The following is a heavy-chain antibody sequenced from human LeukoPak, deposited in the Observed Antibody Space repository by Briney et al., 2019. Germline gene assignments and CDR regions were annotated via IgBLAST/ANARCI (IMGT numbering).Heavy chain of an antibody. J-gene: IGHJ3*02. CDR1: GGSVSSYY. CDR3: ARDTLTDGAYYYDSSGDAFDI. Sequence: SETLSLTCTVSGGSVSSYYWSWIRQPPGKGLEWIGYIYYSGSTYYNPSLKSRVTISVDTSKNQFSLKLSSVTAADTAVYYCARDTLTDGAYYYDSSGDAFDIWGQGTMVTVSS. D-gene: IGHD3-22*01. V-gene: IGHV4-59*02. CDR2: IYYSGST.